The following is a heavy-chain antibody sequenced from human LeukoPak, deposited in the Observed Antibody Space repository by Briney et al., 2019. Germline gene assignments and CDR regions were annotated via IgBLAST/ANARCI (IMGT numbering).Heavy chain of an antibody. J-gene: IGHJ4*02. CDR2: ISGGGGST. D-gene: IGHD5-18*01. CDR1: GFTFSSYA. V-gene: IGHV3-23*01. Sequence: GGSLRLSCAASGFTFSSYAMSWVRQAPGKELEWVSAISGGGGSTYYADSVKGRFTISRDNSKNTLYLQMNSLRAEDTAVYYCAKPLQRYPTYYFDYWGQGTLVTVSS. CDR3: AKPLQRYPTYYFDY.